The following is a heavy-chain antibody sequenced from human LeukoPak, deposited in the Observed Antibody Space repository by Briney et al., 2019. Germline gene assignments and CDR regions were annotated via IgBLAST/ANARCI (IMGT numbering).Heavy chain of an antibody. CDR3: AELGITMIGGV. Sequence: GGSLRLSCAASGFTFSNYWMTWVRRAPGKGLEWVANIRRDGSETHYVDSVKGRFTISRDNAKNSLYLQMNSLRAEDTAVYYCAELGITMIGGVWGKGTTVTISS. D-gene: IGHD3-10*02. V-gene: IGHV3-7*01. J-gene: IGHJ6*04. CDR1: GFTFSNYW. CDR2: IRRDGSET.